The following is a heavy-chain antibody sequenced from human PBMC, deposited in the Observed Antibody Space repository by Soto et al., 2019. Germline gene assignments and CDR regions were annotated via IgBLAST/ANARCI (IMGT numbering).Heavy chain of an antibody. V-gene: IGHV1-18*01. J-gene: IGHJ3*02. D-gene: IGHD3-10*01. CDR3: ARDSRELLWFGELLCDAFDI. Sequence: ASVKVSCKASGYTFTTNGISWVRQAPGQGLEWMTWISPYNGNTKYAQKLQGRVTITTDTSSSTAYMELSSLRSEDTAVYYCARDSRELLWFGELLCDAFDIWGQGTMVTVSS. CDR1: GYTFTTNG. CDR2: ISPYNGNT.